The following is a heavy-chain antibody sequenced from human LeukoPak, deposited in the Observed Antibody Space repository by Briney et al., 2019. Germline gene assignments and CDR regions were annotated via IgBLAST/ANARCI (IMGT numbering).Heavy chain of an antibody. CDR3: TRPATENGDFDY. CDR1: GFTFSDSA. D-gene: IGHD4-17*01. J-gene: IGHJ4*02. Sequence: GGSLRISCAASGFTFSDSAVHWVRQASGNGLEWVGRIRSKANSYAPAYGASVKGRFTVSRDDSKNTVYLQMNSLKTEDTAVYYCTRPATENGDFDYWGQGTLVIVSS. V-gene: IGHV3-73*01. CDR2: IRSKANSYAP.